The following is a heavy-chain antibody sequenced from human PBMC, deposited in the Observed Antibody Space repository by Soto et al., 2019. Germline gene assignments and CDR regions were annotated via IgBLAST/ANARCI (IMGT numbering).Heavy chain of an antibody. CDR1: GFTFNTYW. V-gene: IGHV3-74*03. Sequence: EVQLVESGGGLVQPGGSLRLSCAASGFTFNTYWMHWVRQAPGKGLVWVSRANSDGSSTTYADSVKGRFTISRDNARNTLYLQMNSLRAADTAVYYCTRVVRFGSAAYSYSYGMDVWGQGTTVTVSS. CDR2: ANSDGSST. CDR3: TRVVRFGSAAYSYSYGMDV. J-gene: IGHJ6*02. D-gene: IGHD3-10*01.